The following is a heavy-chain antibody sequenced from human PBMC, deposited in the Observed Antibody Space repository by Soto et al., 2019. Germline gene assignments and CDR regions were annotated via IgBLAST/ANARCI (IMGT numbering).Heavy chain of an antibody. J-gene: IGHJ4*02. CDR1: GASLSDANYY. D-gene: IGHD2-21*01. CDR2: FYYDGRT. V-gene: IGHV4-39*02. CDR3: ERRSHIVVAPT. Sequence: SETLSLTCILSGASLSDANYYCVWIRQPPGEGLEWIGSFYYDGRTYYNASLESRVTISVDTSKNHFSLMLPSVTAADTAVYYCERRSHIVVAPTWGQGTLVT.